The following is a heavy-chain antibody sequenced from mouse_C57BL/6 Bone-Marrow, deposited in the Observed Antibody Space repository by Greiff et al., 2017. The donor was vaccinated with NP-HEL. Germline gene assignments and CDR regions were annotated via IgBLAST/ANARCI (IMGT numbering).Heavy chain of an antibody. J-gene: IGHJ2*01. V-gene: IGHV1-81*01. Sequence: QVQLQQSGAELARPGASVKLSCKASGYTFTSYGISWVKQRTGQGLEWIGEIYPRSGNTYYNEKFKGKATLTADKSSSTAYMELRSLTSEDSAVYFCASISFYFDYGGKGTTLTVSS. CDR2: IYPRSGNT. CDR3: ASISFYFDY. CDR1: GYTFTSYG.